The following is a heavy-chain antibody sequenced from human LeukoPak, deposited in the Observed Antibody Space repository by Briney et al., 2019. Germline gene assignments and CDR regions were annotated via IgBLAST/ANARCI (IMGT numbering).Heavy chain of an antibody. CDR2: ISPNSGGT. CDR3: ARAGDSSGYSSDY. D-gene: IGHD3-22*01. Sequence: ASVKVSCKASGYTFTGYYMHWVRQAPGQGLEWMGWISPNSGGTNYAQKFQGRVTMTRDTSISTAYMELSRLRSDDTAVYYCARAGDSSGYSSDYWGQGTLVTVSS. CDR1: GYTFTGYY. V-gene: IGHV1-2*02. J-gene: IGHJ4*02.